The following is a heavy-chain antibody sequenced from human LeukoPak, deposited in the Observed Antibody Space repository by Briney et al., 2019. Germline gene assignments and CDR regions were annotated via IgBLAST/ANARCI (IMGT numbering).Heavy chain of an antibody. CDR2: ISGSGGST. V-gene: IGHV3-23*01. CDR3: ARRRGGSSFGWFDP. CDR1: GFTFSSYA. Sequence: GGSLRLSCAASGFTFSSYAMSWVRQAPGKGLEWVSAISGSGGSTYYADSVKGRFTISRDNSKNTLYLQMNSLRAEDTAVYYCARRRGGSSFGWFDPWGQGTLVTVSS. J-gene: IGHJ5*02. D-gene: IGHD6-6*01.